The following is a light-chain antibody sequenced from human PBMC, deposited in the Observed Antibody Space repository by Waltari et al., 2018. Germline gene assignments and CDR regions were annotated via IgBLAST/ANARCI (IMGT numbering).Light chain of an antibody. Sequence: QSVLTQPPSVSAAPGQRVTISCSGGSYNVGKNYVCWYRQLPGTAPKLLIFEESERPSGIPGRFSGSKSGTSATLDITGLQSGDEADYYCGTWDSSLSGAVFGGGTHLTVL. CDR3: GTWDSSLSGAV. CDR2: EES. V-gene: IGLV1-51*02. CDR1: SYNVGKNY. J-gene: IGLJ7*01.